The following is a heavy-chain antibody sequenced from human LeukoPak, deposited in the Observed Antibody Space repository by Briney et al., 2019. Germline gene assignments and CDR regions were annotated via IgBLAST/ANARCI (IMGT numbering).Heavy chain of an antibody. J-gene: IGHJ4*02. CDR3: ARVNYYYDSSGFDY. D-gene: IGHD3-22*01. CDR1: GFTFSSYG. Sequence: GRSLRLSRAASGFTFSSYGMHWVRQAPGKGLEWVAVIWYDGSNKYYADSVKGRFTISRDNSKNTLYLQMNSLRAEDTAVYYCARVNYYYDSSGFDYWGQGTLVTVSS. CDR2: IWYDGSNK. V-gene: IGHV3-33*01.